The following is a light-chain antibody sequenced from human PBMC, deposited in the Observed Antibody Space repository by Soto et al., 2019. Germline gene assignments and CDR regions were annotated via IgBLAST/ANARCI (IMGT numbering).Light chain of an antibody. CDR1: SGHSSYI. J-gene: IGLJ3*02. CDR3: ETWDSNTHAV. V-gene: IGLV4-60*02. CDR2: LEGSGSY. Sequence: QPVLTQSSSASASLGSSVKLTCTLSSGHSSYIIAWHQQQPGKAPRYLMKLEGSGSYNKGSGVPDRFSGSSSGADRYLTIPNLQFEDEADYYCETWDSNTHAVFGGGTKLTVL.